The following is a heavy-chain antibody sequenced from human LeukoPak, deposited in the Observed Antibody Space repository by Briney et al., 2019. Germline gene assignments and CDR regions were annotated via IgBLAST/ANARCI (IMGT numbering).Heavy chain of an antibody. D-gene: IGHD2-2*01. CDR2: ISDSAGAT. J-gene: IGHJ4*02. V-gene: IGHV3-23*01. Sequence: GGSLRLSCAASGFSFSNCAMTWVRQAPGKGLEWGSSISDSAGATYYADSVRGRFTISRDNSGSTLYLQMNSLRADDTAVYYCAKGGSTAWTAVDYWGQGTLVTVSS. CDR3: AKGGSTAWTAVDY. CDR1: GFSFSNCA.